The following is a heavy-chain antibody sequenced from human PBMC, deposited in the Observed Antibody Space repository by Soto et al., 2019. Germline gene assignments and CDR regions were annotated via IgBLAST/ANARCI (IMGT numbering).Heavy chain of an antibody. J-gene: IGHJ6*02. CDR1: GFTVSSNY. Sequence: GGSLRLSCAASGFTVSSNYMSWVRQAPGKGLEWVSVIYSGGSTYYADSVKGRFTISRDNSKNTLYLQMNSLRAEDAAVYYCARAPSIAARFPFYYYYGMDVWGQGTTVTVSS. D-gene: IGHD6-6*01. CDR2: IYSGGST. CDR3: ARAPSIAARFPFYYYYGMDV. V-gene: IGHV3-53*01.